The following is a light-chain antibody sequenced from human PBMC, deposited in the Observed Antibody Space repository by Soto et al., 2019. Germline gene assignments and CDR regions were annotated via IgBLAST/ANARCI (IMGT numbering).Light chain of an antibody. Sequence: QLVLTQSPSASASLGASVKLTCTLSSGHSNYAIACHQQQPEKGPRYLMKLNRDGSHSKEDGIPNRFSGSSSGAERYLTISSLESEDEGDHYCQTWGTGVVILGGGTQLTVL. J-gene: IGLJ2*01. CDR1: SGHSNYA. V-gene: IGLV4-69*01. CDR3: QTWGTGVVI. CDR2: LNRDGSH.